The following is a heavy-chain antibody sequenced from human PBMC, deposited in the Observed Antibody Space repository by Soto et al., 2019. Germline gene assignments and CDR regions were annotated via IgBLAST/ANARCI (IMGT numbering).Heavy chain of an antibody. CDR3: AVQSFSSYPDY. CDR2: ITGGSAYI. V-gene: IGHV3-21*01. D-gene: IGHD4-4*01. CDR1: GFTFSTYN. J-gene: IGHJ4*02. Sequence: GGSLRLSCAASGFTFSTYNMNWVRQAPGKGLEWVSSITGGSAYIYYADSLKGRFTVSRDNAKNSLYLQVNSLRAEDTAVYYCAVQSFSSYPDYWGQGTLVTVSS.